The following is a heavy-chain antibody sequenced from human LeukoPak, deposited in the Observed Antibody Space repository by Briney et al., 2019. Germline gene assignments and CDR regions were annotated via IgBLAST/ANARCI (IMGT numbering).Heavy chain of an antibody. CDR2: IYYSGST. CDR1: GGSISSSSYY. V-gene: IGHV4-39*01. D-gene: IGHD1-26*01. J-gene: IGHJ4*02. CDR3: ARQGESGSYHPYYFDY. Sequence: SETLSLTCTVSGGSISSSSYYRGWIRQPPGKGLEWIGSIYYSGSTYYNPSLKSRVTISVDTSKNQFSLKLSSVTAADTAVYYCARQGESGSYHPYYFDYWGQGTLVTVSS.